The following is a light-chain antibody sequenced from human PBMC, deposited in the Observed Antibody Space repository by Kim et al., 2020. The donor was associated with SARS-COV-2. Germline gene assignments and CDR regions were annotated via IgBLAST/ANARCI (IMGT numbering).Light chain of an antibody. Sequence: NFMLTQPHSVSESPGKTVTISCARSSGNIVSNYVQWYQQRPGSAPTTVIFDDDQRPSGVPDRFSGSIDSSSNSASLTISGLKTEDEADYYCQSYDATNHYVFGTGTKVTVL. V-gene: IGLV6-57*04. CDR1: SGNIVSNY. J-gene: IGLJ1*01. CDR3: QSYDATNHYV. CDR2: DDD.